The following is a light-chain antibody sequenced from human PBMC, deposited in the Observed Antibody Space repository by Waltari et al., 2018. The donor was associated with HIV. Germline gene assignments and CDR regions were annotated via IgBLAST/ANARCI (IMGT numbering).Light chain of an antibody. Sequence: QSALTQPASMSGSPGQSITISCTGTSRHVGSSNLISWYQHHPGKAPKIIIYEVPKRPSGVAQRVSGSKSGNTASLTISDLQGDDEAEYYCWPYADISTYIFGPGTKVT. J-gene: IGLJ1*01. CDR3: WPYADISTYI. CDR1: SRHVGSSNL. V-gene: IGLV2-23*02. CDR2: EVP.